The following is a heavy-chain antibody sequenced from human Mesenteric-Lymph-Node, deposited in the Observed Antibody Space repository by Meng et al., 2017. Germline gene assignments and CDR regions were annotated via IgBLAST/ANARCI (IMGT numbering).Heavy chain of an antibody. CDR2: INPNSGGT. J-gene: IGHJ4*02. Sequence: ASVKVSCKASGYTFTSYYMHWVRQAPGQGLEWMGWINPNSGGTNYAQKFQGRVTMTRDTSISTAYMELSRLRSDDTAVYYCARGGTMVRGVIIPIDYWGQGTLVTVSS. D-gene: IGHD3-10*01. V-gene: IGHV1-2*02. CDR1: GYTFTSYY. CDR3: ARGGTMVRGVIIPIDY.